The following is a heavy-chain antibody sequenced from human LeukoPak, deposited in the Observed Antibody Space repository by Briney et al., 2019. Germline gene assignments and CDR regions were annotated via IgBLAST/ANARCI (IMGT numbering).Heavy chain of an antibody. CDR3: AKVMTPVTVVHY. V-gene: IGHV3-23*01. Sequence: PGGSLRLSCAASGFTFSNYAMSWVRQAPGKGLEWVSAISDSGVSTYYVDSVKGRFTISRDNSKYTVYLQMNSLRAEDTAVYYCAKVMTPVTVVHYWGQGSLVTVSS. D-gene: IGHD4-17*01. CDR2: ISDSGVST. J-gene: IGHJ4*02. CDR1: GFTFSNYA.